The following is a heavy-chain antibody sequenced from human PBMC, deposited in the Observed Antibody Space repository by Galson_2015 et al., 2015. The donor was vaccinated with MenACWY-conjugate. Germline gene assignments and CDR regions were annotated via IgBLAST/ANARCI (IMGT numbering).Heavy chain of an antibody. J-gene: IGHJ4*02. CDR2: LYIGDNT. D-gene: IGHD5-18*01. CDR1: GFPVNSNF. CDR3: ARVPGYSYGYYDW. Sequence: SLRLSCAASGFPVNSNFMTWVRRAPGKGLEWVSTLYIGDNTLYADSVKARFTISRDNAKNSLYLQMNTLRDEDTAVYYCARVPGYSYGYYDWWGQGTLVTVSS. V-gene: IGHV3-53*01.